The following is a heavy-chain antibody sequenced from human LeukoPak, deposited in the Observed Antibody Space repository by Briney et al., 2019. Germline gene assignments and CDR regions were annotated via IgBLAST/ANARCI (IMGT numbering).Heavy chain of an antibody. CDR3: ARGPLDSFDI. CDR1: GFTFRSYG. Sequence: PGGSLRLSCAASGFTFRSYGMHWVRQAPGKGLEWVTFIRYDGSKKYYADSVKGRFTISRDNSKNTLYLQMNSLRAEDTAVYYCARGPLDSFDIWGQGTMVTVSS. J-gene: IGHJ3*02. V-gene: IGHV3-30*02. CDR2: IRYDGSKK.